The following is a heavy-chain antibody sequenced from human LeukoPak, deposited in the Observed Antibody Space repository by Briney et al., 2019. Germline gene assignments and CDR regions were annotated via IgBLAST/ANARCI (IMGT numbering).Heavy chain of an antibody. J-gene: IGHJ6*03. Sequence: SVKVSCKASGGTFSSYAISWVRQAPGQGLEWMGGIIPIFGTANYAQKFQGRVTITADGSTSTAYMELSSLRPEDTAVYYCAKGNGYEAQYYYYYMDVWGKGTTVTISS. CDR2: IIPIFGTA. D-gene: IGHD5-12*01. CDR3: AKGNGYEAQYYYYYMDV. CDR1: GGTFSSYA. V-gene: IGHV1-69*13.